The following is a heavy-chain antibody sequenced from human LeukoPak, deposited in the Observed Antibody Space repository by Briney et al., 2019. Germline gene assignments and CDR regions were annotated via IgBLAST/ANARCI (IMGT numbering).Heavy chain of an antibody. CDR2: ISAYNGNT. CDR3: ARVVVVAATRGWFDP. J-gene: IGHJ5*02. D-gene: IGHD2-15*01. CDR1: GYTFTSYY. Sequence: ASVKVSCKASGYTFTSYYMHWVRQAPGQGLEWMGWISAYNGNTNYAQKLQGRVTMTTDTSTSTAYMELRSLRSDDTAVYYCARVVVVAATRGWFDPWGQGTLVTVSS. V-gene: IGHV1-18*04.